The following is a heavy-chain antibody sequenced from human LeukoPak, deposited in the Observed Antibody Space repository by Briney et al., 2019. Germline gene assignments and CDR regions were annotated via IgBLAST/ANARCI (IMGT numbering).Heavy chain of an antibody. CDR3: AKGDGNQRSQGYYFDY. Sequence: SGGSLRLSCAASGFTSSDYAMSWVRQAPGKGLEWVSVISGTGSITYYADSVKGRFTISRDNSKNTLYLQMNSLRAEDTAVYYCAKGDGNQRSQGYYFDYWGQGTLVTVSS. CDR2: ISGTGSIT. CDR1: GFTSSDYA. J-gene: IGHJ4*02. D-gene: IGHD6-25*01. V-gene: IGHV3-23*01.